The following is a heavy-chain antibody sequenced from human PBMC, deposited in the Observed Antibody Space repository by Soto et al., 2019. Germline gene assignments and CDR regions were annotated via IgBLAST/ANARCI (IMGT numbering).Heavy chain of an antibody. CDR3: ARGPDYAGCFDY. J-gene: IGHJ4*02. CDR2: IILPFGTA. Sequence: QVRLVQSGAEVKKPGSSVKVSCKASGGTFSNYAISWVRQAPGQGLEWMGGIILPFGTANYAQKFQGRVTITADESMTTAYMELSGLRSEDTAVYYCARGPDYAGCFDYWGQGPLVTVSS. V-gene: IGHV1-69*12. D-gene: IGHD4-17*01. CDR1: GGTFSNYA.